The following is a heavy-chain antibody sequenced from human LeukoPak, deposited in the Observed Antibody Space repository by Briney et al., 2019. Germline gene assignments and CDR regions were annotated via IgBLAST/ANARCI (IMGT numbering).Heavy chain of an antibody. Sequence: GGSLRLSCAASGFTFSTFGMSWVRQAPGKGLEWISYINYNGRDMYYADSVKGRFTISRDNSKNTLYLQMNSLRAEDTAVYFCAKQRPDYDILTGYYYWGQGTLVTVSS. CDR3: AKQRPDYDILTGYYY. J-gene: IGHJ4*02. CDR1: GFTFSTFG. D-gene: IGHD3-9*01. V-gene: IGHV3-48*01. CDR2: INYNGRDM.